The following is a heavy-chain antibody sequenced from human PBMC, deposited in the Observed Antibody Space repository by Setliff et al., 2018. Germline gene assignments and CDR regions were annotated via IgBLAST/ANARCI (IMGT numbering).Heavy chain of an antibody. Sequence: SETLSLTCTVSGGSISPYFWSWVRQSPGKGLQWIGYVYHSGSTNYNPSLKSRVTISVDTSKNQFSLKVKSVTAADTAVYYCARDRSAYNYGLDVWGQGTTVTGS. V-gene: IGHV4-59*01. CDR1: GGSISPYF. CDR2: VYHSGST. CDR3: ARDRSAYNYGLDV. J-gene: IGHJ6*01.